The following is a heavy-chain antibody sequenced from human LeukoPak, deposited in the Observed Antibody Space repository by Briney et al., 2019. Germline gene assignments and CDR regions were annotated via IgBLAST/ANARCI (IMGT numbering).Heavy chain of an antibody. CDR2: IDWDDDK. V-gene: IGHV2-70*11. D-gene: IGHD6-13*01. CDR1: GFSLSTSGMC. CDR3: ARNDIAAATFDY. Sequence: SGPTLVNPPQTLTLTCTFSGFSLSTSGMCVSWIRQPPGKALEWLARIDWDDDKYYSTSLKTRLTISKDTSKNQVVLTMTNMDPVDTATYYCARNDIAAATFDYWGQGTLVTVSS. J-gene: IGHJ4*02.